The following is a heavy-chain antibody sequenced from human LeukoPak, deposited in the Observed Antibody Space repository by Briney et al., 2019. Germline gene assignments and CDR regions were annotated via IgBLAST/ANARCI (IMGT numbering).Heavy chain of an antibody. CDR3: AKVREGDNDAFDI. Sequence: GGSLRLSCATSGFTFSACGMSWVRRAPGKGLEWVSTVTSNGGSTYYADSVKGRFTMSRDNSKNTLYLQMNSLRAEDTAAYYCAKVREGDNDAFDIWGQGTMVTVSS. CDR1: GFTFSACG. V-gene: IGHV3-23*01. CDR2: VTSNGGST. J-gene: IGHJ3*02. D-gene: IGHD5-24*01.